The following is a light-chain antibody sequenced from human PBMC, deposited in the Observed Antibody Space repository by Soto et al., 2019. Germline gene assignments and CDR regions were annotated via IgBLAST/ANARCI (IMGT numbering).Light chain of an antibody. CDR3: QQFNSYLL. J-gene: IGKJ3*01. V-gene: IGKV1-13*02. Sequence: AIQLTQSPSSLSASVGDRVTITCRASQGTSSALAWYQQKPGKAPKLLIYDASSLESGVPSRFSGSGSGTDFTLTISSLQPEDFATYYCQQFNSYLLFGPGTKVDIK. CDR1: QGTSSA. CDR2: DAS.